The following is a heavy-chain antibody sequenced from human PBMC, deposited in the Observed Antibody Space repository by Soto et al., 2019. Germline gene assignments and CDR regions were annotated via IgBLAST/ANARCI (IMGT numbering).Heavy chain of an antibody. V-gene: IGHV2-5*02. D-gene: IGHD1-7*01. CDR2: IYWDDDK. CDR1: GFSLSTRGVG. J-gene: IGHJ3*02. CDR3: AHSGTEENIGNAFDI. Sequence: QITLKESGPTLVKPTQTLTLTCTFSGFSLSTRGVGVGWIRQPPGKALEWLALIYWDDDKRYSPSLKSRLTIXRDXSXTQVVLTMTTMDPVDTATYYCAHSGTEENIGNAFDIWGQGTMVTVSS.